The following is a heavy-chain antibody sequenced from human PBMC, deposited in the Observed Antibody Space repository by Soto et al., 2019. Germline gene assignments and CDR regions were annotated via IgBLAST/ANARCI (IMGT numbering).Heavy chain of an antibody. Sequence: GGSLRLSCAASGFTFSSYAMHWVRQAPGKGLEWVAVISYDGSNKYYADSVKGRFTISRDSSKNTLYLQMNSLRAEDTAVYYCARHSITILVPPYYGMEVWGQGTTVTVSS. D-gene: IGHD3-3*01. CDR1: GFTFSSYA. CDR3: ARHSITILVPPYYGMEV. J-gene: IGHJ6*02. V-gene: IGHV3-30-3*01. CDR2: ISYDGSNK.